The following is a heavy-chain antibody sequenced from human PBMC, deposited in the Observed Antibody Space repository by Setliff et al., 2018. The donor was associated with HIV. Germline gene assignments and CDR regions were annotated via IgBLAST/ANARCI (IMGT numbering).Heavy chain of an antibody. D-gene: IGHD3-22*01. J-gene: IGHJ4*02. CDR2: LNNDGGST. CDR1: GFTFSSYW. Sequence: PGESLTISCAASGFTFSSYWMHWVRQAPGKGLVWVSRLNNDGGSTDYADSVKGRFTISRDNAKNTLYLQMNSLRAEDTAVYYCSRDPEGYYDSSGYYRRGFLNYWGQGTLVTVSS. CDR3: SRDPEGYYDSSGYYRRGFLNY. V-gene: IGHV3-74*01.